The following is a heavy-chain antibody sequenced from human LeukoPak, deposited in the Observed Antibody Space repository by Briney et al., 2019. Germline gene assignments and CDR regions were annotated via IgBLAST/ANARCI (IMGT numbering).Heavy chain of an antibody. Sequence: PGGSLRLSCAASGFTFSSYWMHWVRQAPGKGLVWVSRINTDGSSTSYADSVKGRFTISRDNAKNSLYLQMNSLRAEDTAVYYCARGAHRHDILTGYVYWGQGTLVTVSS. CDR3: ARGAHRHDILTGYVY. D-gene: IGHD3-9*01. CDR1: GFTFSSYW. V-gene: IGHV3-74*01. J-gene: IGHJ4*02. CDR2: INTDGSST.